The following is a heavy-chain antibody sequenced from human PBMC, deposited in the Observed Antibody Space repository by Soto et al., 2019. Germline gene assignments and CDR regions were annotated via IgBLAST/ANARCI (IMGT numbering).Heavy chain of an antibody. Sequence: PSETLSLTCSLSGGSINSDEFYWTWIRQSPGKGLEWIGYIYSSGRTHYNPSLKSRINISLDTSNNLLSLRLSSVTAADTAVYYCARMGLHLGELSRNWFDPWGRGTLVTVS. J-gene: IGHJ5*02. CDR3: ARMGLHLGELSRNWFDP. D-gene: IGHD3-16*02. CDR1: GGSINSDEFY. CDR2: IYSSGRT. V-gene: IGHV4-31*03.